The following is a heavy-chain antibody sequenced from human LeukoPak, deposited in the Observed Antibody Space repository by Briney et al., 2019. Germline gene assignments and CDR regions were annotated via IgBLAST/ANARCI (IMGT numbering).Heavy chain of an antibody. Sequence: SVKVSCKASGFTFTSSAMQWVRQARGQRLEWIGWIVVGSGNTNYAQKFQERVTMTRDTSISTAYMELSRLRSDDTAVYYCARDLRYYDSSDPGDYWGQGTLVTVSS. CDR2: IVVGSGNT. D-gene: IGHD3-22*01. J-gene: IGHJ4*02. CDR1: GFTFTSSA. CDR3: ARDLRYYDSSDPGDY. V-gene: IGHV1-58*02.